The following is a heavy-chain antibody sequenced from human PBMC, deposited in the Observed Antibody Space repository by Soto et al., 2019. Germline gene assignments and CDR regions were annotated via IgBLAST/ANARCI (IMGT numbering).Heavy chain of an antibody. CDR1: GYTFTSYG. Sequence: QVRLVQSGAEVKKPGASVKVSCKASGYTFTSYGITWVRQAPGQGLEWMGWISAHNGNTDYAQKVQGRVIVTRDTSTSTAYMELRSLRSDDTAVYYCARGRYGDYWGQGALVTVSS. D-gene: IGHD1-1*01. J-gene: IGHJ4*02. V-gene: IGHV1-18*01. CDR2: ISAHNGNT. CDR3: ARGRYGDY.